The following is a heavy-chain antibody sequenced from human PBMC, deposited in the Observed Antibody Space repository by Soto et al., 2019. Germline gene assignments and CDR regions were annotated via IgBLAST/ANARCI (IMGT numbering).Heavy chain of an antibody. CDR3: ARDKITGIVDY. Sequence: QGQLVQSGAEEKKPGASVKVSCTASGYTFTSYDMHWVRQAPGQRLEWMGWINAGNGNTKYSQKFQGRGTSTRDTSASTAYMELSSVRSEDTAVYYCARDKITGIVDYWCQGTLVTVSS. J-gene: IGHJ4*02. D-gene: IGHD1-20*01. CDR2: INAGNGNT. CDR1: GYTFTSYD. V-gene: IGHV1-3*05.